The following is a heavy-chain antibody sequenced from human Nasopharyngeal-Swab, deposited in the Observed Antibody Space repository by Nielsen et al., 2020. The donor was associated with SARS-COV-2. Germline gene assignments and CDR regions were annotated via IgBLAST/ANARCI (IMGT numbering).Heavy chain of an antibody. CDR1: RFTFIDYY. Sequence: GESPKISCAASRFTFIDYYMSWIRQYPGKGLDWLSYISSSSTHINYADSVKGRFTISRDNAKTSVYLQMNSLRPEDTAVYYCARFEGITMVRGAVDVWGQGTTVSVSS. V-gene: IGHV3-11*03. D-gene: IGHD3-10*01. CDR3: ARFEGITMVRGAVDV. CDR2: ISSSSTHI. J-gene: IGHJ6*02.